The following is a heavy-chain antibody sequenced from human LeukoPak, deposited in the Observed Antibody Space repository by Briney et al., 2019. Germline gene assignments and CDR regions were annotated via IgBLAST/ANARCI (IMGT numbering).Heavy chain of an antibody. Sequence: GGSLRLSCAASGFSFSDYYMSWIRQAPGKGLEWISYISSSGRSTFYADSVKGRFTISRDNAKNSLSLQMHSLRAEDTAVYYCTRPYYDDSPTDWGQGTLVTVSS. CDR3: TRPYYDDSPTD. D-gene: IGHD3-16*01. V-gene: IGHV3-11*04. J-gene: IGHJ4*02. CDR2: ISSSGRST. CDR1: GFSFSDYY.